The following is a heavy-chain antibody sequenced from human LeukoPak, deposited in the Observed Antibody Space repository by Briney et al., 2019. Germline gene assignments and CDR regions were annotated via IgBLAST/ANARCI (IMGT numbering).Heavy chain of an antibody. V-gene: IGHV3-11*01. Sequence: GGSLRLSCAASGFTFSDYCMSWIRQAPGKGLEWVSYISSSGSTIYYADSVKGRFTISRDNAKNSLYLQMNSLRAEDTAVYYCARVRPVRGVISHFDYWGQGTLVTVSS. J-gene: IGHJ4*02. D-gene: IGHD3-10*01. CDR2: ISSSGSTI. CDR3: ARVRPVRGVISHFDY. CDR1: GFTFSDYC.